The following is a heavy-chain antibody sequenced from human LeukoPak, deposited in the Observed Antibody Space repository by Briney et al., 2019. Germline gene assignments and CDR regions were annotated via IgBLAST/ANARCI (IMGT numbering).Heavy chain of an antibody. J-gene: IGHJ5*02. CDR2: IIPIFGTA. D-gene: IGHD6-19*01. Sequence: ASVKVSCKASGGTFSSYAISWERQAPGQGLEWMGGIIPIFGTANYAQKFQGRVTITADKSTSTAYMELSSLRSEDTAVYYCASLGSSGWNWFDPWGQGTLVTVSS. CDR1: GGTFSSYA. V-gene: IGHV1-69*06. CDR3: ASLGSSGWNWFDP.